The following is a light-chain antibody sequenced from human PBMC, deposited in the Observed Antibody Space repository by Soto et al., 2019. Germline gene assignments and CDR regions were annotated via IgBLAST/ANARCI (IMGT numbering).Light chain of an antibody. CDR2: GAS. J-gene: IGKJ1*01. Sequence: EIVMTQSPVTLSVSPCGRATLSCSASQSISDTLAWYQQKPGQAPRLLIHGASTRAPGFPARFSGSGSGTDFTLTISSLQSEDFAVYSCQQYNNWPWTFGQGTKVDIK. CDR1: QSISDT. V-gene: IGKV3-15*01. CDR3: QQYNNWPWT.